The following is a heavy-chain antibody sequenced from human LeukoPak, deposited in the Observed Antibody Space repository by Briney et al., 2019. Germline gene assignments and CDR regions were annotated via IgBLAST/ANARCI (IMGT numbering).Heavy chain of an antibody. CDR3: ARDSPYSPHDS. CDR1: GGSFNTFY. Sequence: PETLSPTSAVYGGSFNTFYWSWIRQPPGKGLEWIGQINRYGSANYNPSLKSRVAISLDTSKNQFSLKVTSVTAADTAVYYCARDSPYSPHDSWGQGTLVPVSS. CDR2: INRYGSA. D-gene: IGHD4-11*01. V-gene: IGHV4-34*01. J-gene: IGHJ4*02.